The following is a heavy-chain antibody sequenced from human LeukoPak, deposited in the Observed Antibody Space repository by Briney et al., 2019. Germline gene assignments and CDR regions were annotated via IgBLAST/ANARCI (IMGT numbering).Heavy chain of an antibody. CDR3: ARIISSGYSRFDY. J-gene: IGHJ4*02. Sequence: PSETLSLTCAVYGGSFSGYYWSWIRQPPGKGLEGIGEINHSGSTNYNPSLKSRVTISVDTSKNQFSLKLSSVTAADTAVYYCARIISSGYSRFDYWGQGTLVTVSS. CDR2: INHSGST. CDR1: GGSFSGYY. D-gene: IGHD3-22*01. V-gene: IGHV4-34*01.